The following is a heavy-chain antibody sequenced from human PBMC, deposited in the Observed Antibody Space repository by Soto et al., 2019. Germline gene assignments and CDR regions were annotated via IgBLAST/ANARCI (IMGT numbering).Heavy chain of an antibody. CDR1: GGTFSSYA. V-gene: IGHV1-69*01. J-gene: IGHJ6*02. CDR2: TIPIFGTA. Sequence: QVQLVQSGAEVKKPGSSVKVSCKASGGTFSSYAISWVRQAPGQGLEWMGGTIPIFGTANYAQKFQGRVTITADESTSTAYMELSSLRSEDTAVYYCATCRPLDILTGYPPDYYYGMDVWGQGTTVTVS. D-gene: IGHD3-9*01. CDR3: ATCRPLDILTGYPPDYYYGMDV.